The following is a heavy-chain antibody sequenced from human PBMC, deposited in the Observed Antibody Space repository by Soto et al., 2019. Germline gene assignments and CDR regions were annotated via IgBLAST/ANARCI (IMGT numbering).Heavy chain of an antibody. V-gene: IGHV1-69*12. CDR3: ASRPMTTVVGGYFDY. Sequence: QVQLVQSGAEVKKPGSSVKVSCKASGGTFSSYAISWVRQAPGQGLEWMGGIIPIFGTANYAQKFQGRVTSTGDESTSTAYRELSSLRSEDTAVYYCASRPMTTVVGGYFDYWGQGTLVTVSS. J-gene: IGHJ4*02. CDR1: GGTFSSYA. D-gene: IGHD4-17*01. CDR2: IIPIFGTA.